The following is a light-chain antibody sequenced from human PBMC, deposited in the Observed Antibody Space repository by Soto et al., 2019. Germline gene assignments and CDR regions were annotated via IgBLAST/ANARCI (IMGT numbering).Light chain of an antibody. CDR3: QHYKSYPWT. V-gene: IGKV1-5*03. Sequence: DIQMTQSPSTMSASVGDRVTITCRASQSIDSWLAWYQQKPGKAPKFPMYKASNLESGVPSRFSGSGSETEFTLTTSSLQPDDFAIYYCQHYKSYPWTFGQGTKVDI. CDR2: KAS. J-gene: IGKJ1*01. CDR1: QSIDSW.